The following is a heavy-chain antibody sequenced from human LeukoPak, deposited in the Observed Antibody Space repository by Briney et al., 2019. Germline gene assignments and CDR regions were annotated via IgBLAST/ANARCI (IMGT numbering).Heavy chain of an antibody. D-gene: IGHD3-22*01. V-gene: IGHV1-8*01. CDR3: ARPYDSSGYYYSDAFDI. Sequence: ASVKVSCKASGYTFTNYDIKWVRQATGQGLEWMGWMNPNSGNTGYSQKFQGRVTITRNTSISTAYMELSSLRSEDTAVYYCARPYDSSGYYYSDAFDIWGQGTMVTVSS. CDR2: MNPNSGNT. CDR1: GYTFTNYD. J-gene: IGHJ3*02.